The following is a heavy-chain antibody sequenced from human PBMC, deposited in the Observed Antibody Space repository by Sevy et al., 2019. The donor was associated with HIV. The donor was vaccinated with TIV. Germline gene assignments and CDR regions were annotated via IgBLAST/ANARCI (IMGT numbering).Heavy chain of an antibody. CDR2: ISGYDGKT. V-gene: IGHV1-18*01. CDR3: AKEGKTISSWFDH. D-gene: IGHD3-3*02. CDR1: GYTFTSYG. J-gene: IGHJ5*02. Sequence: ASVKVSCKASGYTFTSYGISWVRQAPGQGLEWMGRISGYDGKTYYAQKLQGRVTMTTDTPTCTAYMELRSLRSDDTAVYYCAKEGKTISSWFDHWGQGTLVTVSS.